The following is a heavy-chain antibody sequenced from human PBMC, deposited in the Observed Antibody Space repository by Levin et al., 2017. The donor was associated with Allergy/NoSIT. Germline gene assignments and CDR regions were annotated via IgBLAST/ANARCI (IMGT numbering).Heavy chain of an antibody. CDR3: ATSPPYDVWSGYGTGQGAVDV. V-gene: IGHV3-23*01. J-gene: IGHJ3*01. CDR1: EFTFSDYA. D-gene: IGHD3-3*01. CDR2: ISGSGGSI. Sequence: GGSLRLSCASEFTFSDYAMSWVRQAPGKGLEWVSTISGSGGSIYYADSVKGRFTISRDNSKHTIFLQMDSLRGEDTAVYYCATSPPYDVWSGYGTGQGAVDVWGQGTRVTVSS.